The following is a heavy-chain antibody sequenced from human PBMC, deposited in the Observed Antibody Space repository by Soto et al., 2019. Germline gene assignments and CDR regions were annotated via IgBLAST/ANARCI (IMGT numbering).Heavy chain of an antibody. V-gene: IGHV4-59*01. D-gene: IGHD6-6*01. J-gene: IGHJ4*02. CDR2: IYFSGST. CDR3: ARVGGVAARTFDY. CDR1: GGSISSDY. Sequence: SETLSLTCTVSGGSISSDYWSWVRQPPGKGLEWIGYIYFSGSTNYNPSLESRVTISLDASKTQFSLKLRSLTTADTAVYYCARVGGVAARTFDYWGQGTLVTVSS.